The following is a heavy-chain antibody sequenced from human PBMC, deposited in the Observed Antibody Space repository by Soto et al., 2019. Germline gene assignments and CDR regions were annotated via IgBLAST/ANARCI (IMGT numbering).Heavy chain of an antibody. D-gene: IGHD5-18*01. CDR2: ISGNTRNT. Sequence: ASVKVSCKASGSTFSSYGISWVRQAPGPGLEWMGWISGNTRNTKFAQKLQVRVIMFIDSSTSTAYMELRSLKSDDTAVYYCAGYSSGASSFDYWGQGPLVAVST. V-gene: IGHV1-18*01. J-gene: IGHJ4*02. CDR3: AGYSSGASSFDY. CDR1: GSTFSSYG.